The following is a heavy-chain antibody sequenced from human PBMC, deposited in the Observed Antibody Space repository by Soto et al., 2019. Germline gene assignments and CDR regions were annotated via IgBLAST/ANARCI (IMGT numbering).Heavy chain of an antibody. Sequence: GGSLRLSCAASGFTFSIYGMHWVGQAPGKGLEWVAVISYDGSNKYYADSVKGRFTISRDNSKNTLYLQMNSLRAEDTAVYYCAKAARSITINNWFDPWGQGT. D-gene: IGHD3-10*01. CDR1: GFTFSIYG. V-gene: IGHV3-30*18. J-gene: IGHJ5*02. CDR2: ISYDGSNK. CDR3: AKAARSITINNWFDP.